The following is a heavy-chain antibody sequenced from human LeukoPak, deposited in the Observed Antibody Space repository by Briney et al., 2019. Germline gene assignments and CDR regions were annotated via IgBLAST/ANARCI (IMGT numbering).Heavy chain of an antibody. V-gene: IGHV3-74*01. CDR1: GFTFSSYW. J-gene: IGHJ6*02. Sequence: GGSLRLSCAASGFTFSSYWMHWVRQAPGKGLVWVSRINSDGSSTSYADSVKGRFTISRDSAKNTLYLQMNSLRAEDTAVYYCAREDSYYYYYYGMDVWGQGTTVTVSS. CDR3: AREDSYYYYYYGMDV. CDR2: INSDGSST.